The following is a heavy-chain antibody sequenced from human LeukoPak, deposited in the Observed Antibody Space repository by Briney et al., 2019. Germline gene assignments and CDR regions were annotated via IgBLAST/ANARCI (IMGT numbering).Heavy chain of an antibody. D-gene: IGHD5-12*01. CDR1: GFTFSSYW. CDR2: IKQDGSEK. V-gene: IGHV3-7*01. CDR3: AKVPSGYDFRFDY. Sequence: PPGGSLRLSCAASGFTFSSYWMSWVRQAPGKGLEWVANIKQDGSEKYYVDSVEGRFTISRDNAKNSLYLQMNSLRAEDTAVYYCAKVPSGYDFRFDYWGQGTLVTVSS. J-gene: IGHJ4*02.